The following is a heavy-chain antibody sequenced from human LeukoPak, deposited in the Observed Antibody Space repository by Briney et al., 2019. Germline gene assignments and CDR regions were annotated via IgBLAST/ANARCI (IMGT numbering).Heavy chain of an antibody. Sequence: SETLSLTCTVSGDSITSYYWNWIRQPPGTGLEWIGYIYYSGSTNYNPSLKSRVTISVDTSKNQFSLKLSSVTAADTAVYYCARVGPLLKLVDYWGQGTLVTVSS. J-gene: IGHJ4*02. CDR2: IYYSGST. V-gene: IGHV4-59*08. CDR1: GDSITSYY. D-gene: IGHD3-10*01. CDR3: ARVGPLLKLVDY.